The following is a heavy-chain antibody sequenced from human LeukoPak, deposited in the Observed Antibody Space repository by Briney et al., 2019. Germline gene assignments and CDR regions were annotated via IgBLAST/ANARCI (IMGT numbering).Heavy chain of an antibody. CDR1: GFTFDDYT. CDR3: AKEGGSGLGATTPYYYYYYMDV. CDR2: ISWDGGST. D-gene: IGHD5-12*01. Sequence: GGSLRLSCAATGFTFDDYTMHWVRQAPGKGLEWVSLISWDGGSTYYADSVKGRFTISRDNSKNSLYLQMNSLRTEDTALYYCAKEGGSGLGATTPYYYYYYMDVWGKGTTVTVSS. V-gene: IGHV3-43*01. J-gene: IGHJ6*03.